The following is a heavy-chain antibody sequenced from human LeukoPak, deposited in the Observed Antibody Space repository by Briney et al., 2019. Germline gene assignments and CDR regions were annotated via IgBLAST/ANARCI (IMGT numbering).Heavy chain of an antibody. V-gene: IGHV4-30-4*01. D-gene: IGHD2-15*01. Sequence: PSETLSLTCTVSGASIRSGDYYWSWIRQPPGKGLEWIGYIYDSGSTYYNPSLKSRITISVDTSENRFSLKLSSVAATDTAVYYCARDCSGGSCYGAFDIWGQGTMVTVSS. CDR3: ARDCSGGSCYGAFDI. CDR1: GASIRSGDYY. J-gene: IGHJ3*02. CDR2: IYDSGST.